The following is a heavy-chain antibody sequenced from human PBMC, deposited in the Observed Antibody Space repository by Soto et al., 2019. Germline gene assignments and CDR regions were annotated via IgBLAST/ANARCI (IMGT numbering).Heavy chain of an antibody. CDR2: ITTRGART. CDR3: ARYRSDGIASFDS. D-gene: IGHD2-15*01. V-gene: IGHV3-23*01. Sequence: GWSLRLSCAASGFTFNTYAMTWVRQTPGKGLEWVSFITTRGARTYYADPVRGRFTISTDSSRNTLYLQMNSLRPDDTAVYFCARYRSDGIASFDSSGPGTRVAVYS. CDR1: GFTFNTYA. J-gene: IGHJ4*02.